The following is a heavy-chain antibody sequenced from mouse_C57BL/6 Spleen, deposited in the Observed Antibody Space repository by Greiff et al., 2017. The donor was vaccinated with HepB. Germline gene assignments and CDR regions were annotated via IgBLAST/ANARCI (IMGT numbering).Heavy chain of an antibody. Sequence: VQLQQSGAELMKPGASVKLSCKATGYTFTGYWIEWVKQRPGHGLEWIGEILPGSGSTNYNEKFKGKATVTADTASNTAYMQLSSLTTEDSDIYFYARSDYYGSSYRWYFDVWGTGTTVTVSS. CDR2: ILPGSGST. V-gene: IGHV1-9*01. CDR1: GYTFTGYW. D-gene: IGHD1-1*01. CDR3: ARSDYYGSSYRWYFDV. J-gene: IGHJ1*03.